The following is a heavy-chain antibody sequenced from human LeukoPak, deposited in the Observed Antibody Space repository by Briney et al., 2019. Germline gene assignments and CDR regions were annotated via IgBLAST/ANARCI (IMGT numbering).Heavy chain of an antibody. V-gene: IGHV5-51*01. J-gene: IGHJ4*02. D-gene: IGHD6-19*01. CDR3: ARLAEVAGRLDY. CDR1: GYSFTSYW. Sequence: GESLRISCKGSGYSFTSYWIGWVRQMPGKGLEWMGIIYPGDSDTRYSPSFQGQVTFSADKSISTAYLQWSRLKASDTAMYYCARLAEVAGRLDYWGQGTPVIVSS. CDR2: IYPGDSDT.